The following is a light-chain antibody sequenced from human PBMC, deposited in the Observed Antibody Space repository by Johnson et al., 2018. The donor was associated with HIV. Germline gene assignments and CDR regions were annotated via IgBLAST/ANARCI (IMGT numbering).Light chain of an antibody. CDR3: GTWDSSMSAV. CDR2: GTN. V-gene: IGLV1-51*01. CDR1: SSNIGNNY. J-gene: IGLJ1*01. Sequence: QSVLTQPPSVSAAPGQKVTISCSGSSSNIGNNYVSWYQQLPGTAPKLLIYGTNKRPSGIPDRFSGSKSGTSATLGITGLQTGDEANYYCGTWDSSMSAVFGSGTKVTVL.